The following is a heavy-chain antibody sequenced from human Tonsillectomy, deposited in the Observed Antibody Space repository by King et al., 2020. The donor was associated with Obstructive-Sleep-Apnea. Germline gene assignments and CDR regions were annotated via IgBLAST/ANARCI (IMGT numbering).Heavy chain of an antibody. V-gene: IGHV3-30*03. Sequence: VQLVESGGGVVQPGRSLRLSCAASGFTFSSYGMHWVRQAPGKGLEWVAVISYDGSNKYYADSVKGRFTISRDNSKNTLYLQMNSLRAEDTAGYYCATENSSRYYYYGRDVWGHGTTVTVS. CDR1: GFTFSSYG. D-gene: IGHD6-13*01. CDR3: ATENSSRYYYYGRDV. J-gene: IGHJ6*02. CDR2: ISYDGSNK.